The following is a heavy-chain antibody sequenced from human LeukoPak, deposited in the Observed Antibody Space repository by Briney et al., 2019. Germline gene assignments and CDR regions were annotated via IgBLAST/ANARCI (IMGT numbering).Heavy chain of an antibody. CDR1: GGSISSGGYY. D-gene: IGHD6-13*01. Sequence: PSQTLSLTCTVSGGSISSGGYYWSWIRQHPGKGLEWIGYIYYSGSTYYNPSLKSRVTISVDTSKNQFSLKLSSVTAADTAVYYCARGGHSSSWHISGYYYYYYMDVWGKGTTVTVSS. CDR2: IYYSGST. J-gene: IGHJ6*03. V-gene: IGHV4-31*03. CDR3: ARGGHSSSWHISGYYYYYYMDV.